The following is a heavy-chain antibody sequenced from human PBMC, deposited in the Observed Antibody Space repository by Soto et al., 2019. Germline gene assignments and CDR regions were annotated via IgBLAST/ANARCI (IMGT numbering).Heavy chain of an antibody. CDR1: GFTFSDYY. Sequence: GGSLRLSCAASGFTFSDYYIHWIRRAPGKGLEWISYISGNGEIIQYAASARGRFTISRDNAENSVYSEMDSLRAEDTALYYCARDVDADFRTDFDYWGRGTLVTVSS. CDR3: ARDVDADFRTDFDY. V-gene: IGHV3-11*01. D-gene: IGHD4-17*01. J-gene: IGHJ4*02. CDR2: ISGNGEII.